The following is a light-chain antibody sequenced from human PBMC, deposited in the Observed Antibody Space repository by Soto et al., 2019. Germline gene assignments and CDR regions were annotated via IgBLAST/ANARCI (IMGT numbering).Light chain of an antibody. V-gene: IGKV3-15*01. CDR2: GAS. Sequence: EIVLTQSPGTLSLSPGERATLSCRASQSVSSNYLAWYQQKPGQAPRFLISGASTRATGIPVRFSGSGSGTEFTLTISYLRSEDLAVYYCQQYHKWPPITFGQGTRLENK. J-gene: IGKJ5*01. CDR1: QSVSSN. CDR3: QQYHKWPPIT.